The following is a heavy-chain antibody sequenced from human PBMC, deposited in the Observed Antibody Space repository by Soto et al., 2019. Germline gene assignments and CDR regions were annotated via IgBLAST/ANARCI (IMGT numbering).Heavy chain of an antibody. J-gene: IGHJ6*03. CDR3: ARGSYGGFLEWLPPVEVYYYYYMDV. D-gene: IGHD3-3*01. CDR1: GFTFSSYW. Sequence: GGSLRLSCAASGFTFSSYWMSWVRQAPGKGLEWVANIKQDGSEKYYVDSVKGRFTISRDNAKDSLYLQMKSLRAEDTAVYYCARGSYGGFLEWLPPVEVYYYYYMDVWGKGTTVTVSS. V-gene: IGHV3-7*04. CDR2: IKQDGSEK.